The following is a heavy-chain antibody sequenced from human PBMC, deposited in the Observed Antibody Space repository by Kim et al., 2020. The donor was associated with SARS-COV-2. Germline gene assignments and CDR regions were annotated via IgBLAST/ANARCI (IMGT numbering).Heavy chain of an antibody. Sequence: GGSLRLSCAASGFTFSSYSMNWVRQAPGKGLEWVSSISSSSSYIYYADSVKGRFTISRDNAKNSLYLQMNSLRAEDTAVYYCASGSWSSRPKDLDVWGQGTTVTVSS. D-gene: IGHD6-13*01. V-gene: IGHV3-21*01. CDR1: GFTFSSYS. CDR2: ISSSSSYI. J-gene: IGHJ6*02. CDR3: ASGSWSSRPKDLDV.